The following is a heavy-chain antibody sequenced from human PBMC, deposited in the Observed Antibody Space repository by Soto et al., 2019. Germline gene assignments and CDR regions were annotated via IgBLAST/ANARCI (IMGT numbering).Heavy chain of an antibody. CDR2: ISTYNDNT. J-gene: IGHJ4*02. D-gene: IGHD6-6*01. CDR3: ARQEYSVSSRDY. CDR1: GYTFTTYG. V-gene: IGHV1-18*01. Sequence: QVQLVQSEAEVKKPGASVKVSCKASGYTFTTYGISWVRQAPGQGLEWMGWISTYNDNTNYAQNLQGRVTTTTDRSTSTSYMELTTLRSDDTAVYSCARQEYSVSSRDYWGQGTLVTVSS.